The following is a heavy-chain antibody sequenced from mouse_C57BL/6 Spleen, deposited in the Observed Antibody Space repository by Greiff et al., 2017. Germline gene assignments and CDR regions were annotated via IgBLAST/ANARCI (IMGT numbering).Heavy chain of an antibody. CDR2: ISYDGSN. Sequence: VQLKESGPGLVKPSQSLSLTCSVTGYSITSGYYWNWIRQFPGNKLEWMGYISYDGSNNYNPSLKNRISITRDTSKNQFFLKLNSVTTEDTATYYCARDPLDGFDYWGQGTTLTVSS. CDR1: GYSITSGYY. D-gene: IGHD2-3*01. V-gene: IGHV3-6*01. CDR3: ARDPLDGFDY. J-gene: IGHJ2*01.